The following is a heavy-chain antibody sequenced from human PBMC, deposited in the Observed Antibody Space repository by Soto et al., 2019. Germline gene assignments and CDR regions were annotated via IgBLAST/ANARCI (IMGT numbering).Heavy chain of an antibody. CDR3: AKYSGYPPLKSHFDY. D-gene: IGHD3-22*01. J-gene: IGHJ4*02. CDR1: GLTFSSYA. V-gene: IGHV3-23*01. Sequence: GSLRLSCAASGLTFSSYAMSWVRQAPGKGLEWVSAISGSGGSTYYADSVQGRFTISRDNSKNTLYLQMNSLRAEDTAVYYCAKYSGYPPLKSHFDYWGQGTLVTVSS. CDR2: ISGSGGST.